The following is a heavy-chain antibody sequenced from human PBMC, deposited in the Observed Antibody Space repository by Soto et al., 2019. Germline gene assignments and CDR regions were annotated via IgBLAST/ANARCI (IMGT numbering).Heavy chain of an antibody. V-gene: IGHV4-39*01. Sequence: QLQLQESGPGLVKPSETLSLTCTVSGGSISSSSYYWGWIRQPPGKGLECIGSIYYSGSTYYNPFSKSRVTISVDTSKNQFSLKLSAVTAADTAVYYCARHRLRGRDGYYYFDYWGQGTLVTVSS. CDR3: ARHRLRGRDGYYYFDY. D-gene: IGHD5-12*01. CDR2: IYYSGST. J-gene: IGHJ4*02. CDR1: GGSISSSSYY.